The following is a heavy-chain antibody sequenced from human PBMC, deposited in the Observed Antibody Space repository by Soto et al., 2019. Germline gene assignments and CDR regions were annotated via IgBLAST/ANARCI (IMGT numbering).Heavy chain of an antibody. D-gene: IGHD5-18*01. CDR2: IYYSGST. J-gene: IGHJ4*02. Sequence: SETLSLTCTVSGGSISSYYWSWIRQPPGNGLEWIGYIYYSGSTNYNPSLKSRVTISVDTSKNQFSLKLSSVTAADTAVYYCAREYSYGLHFDYWGQGTLVTVSS. V-gene: IGHV4-59*01. CDR1: GGSISSYY. CDR3: AREYSYGLHFDY.